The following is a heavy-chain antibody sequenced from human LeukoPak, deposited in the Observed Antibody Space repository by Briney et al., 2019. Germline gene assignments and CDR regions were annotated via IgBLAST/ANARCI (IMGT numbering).Heavy chain of an antibody. CDR1: GFTFSSQA. V-gene: IGHV3-23*01. Sequence: GGSLRLSCAASGFTFSSQAMSWVRQAPGKGLEWVSAISDSGGNTYYADSVKGRFTISRDNSKNTVYLQMNSLRAEDTTEHYCAKDRRGCSGTSCSYRFDYWGPGTLVTVSS. D-gene: IGHD2-2*01. J-gene: IGHJ4*02. CDR2: ISDSGGNT. CDR3: AKDRRGCSGTSCSYRFDY.